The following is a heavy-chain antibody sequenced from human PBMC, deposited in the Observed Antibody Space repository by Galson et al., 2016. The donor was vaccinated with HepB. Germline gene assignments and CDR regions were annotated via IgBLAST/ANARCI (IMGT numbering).Heavy chain of an antibody. J-gene: IGHJ5*02. CDR3: ARFKRYQYNSSGYVWFDP. V-gene: IGHV4-4*02. CDR2: IYHTGSI. D-gene: IGHD3-22*01. CDR1: GGSITDNW. Sequence: SETLSLTCAVSGGSITDNWWSWVRQPPGKGLEWIGEIYHTGSINYNPSLKTRVTISVDKSKNQFSLKVTSMTAADKAVYFCARFKRYQYNSSGYVWFDPWGQGTLVTVSS.